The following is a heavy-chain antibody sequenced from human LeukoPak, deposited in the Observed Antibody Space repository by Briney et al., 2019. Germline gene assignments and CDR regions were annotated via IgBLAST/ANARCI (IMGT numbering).Heavy chain of an antibody. D-gene: IGHD1-1*01. V-gene: IGHV3-21*01. CDR1: GFTLSSYS. CDR3: ARGTYNGDY. CDR2: ISSSSSNI. Sequence: GGSLRLSCAASGFTLSSYSMNWVRQAPGKGLEWVSSISSSSSNIYYADSVKGRFTISRDNAKNSLYLQMNSLRAEDTAVYYCARGTYNGDYWGQGTLVTVSS. J-gene: IGHJ4*02.